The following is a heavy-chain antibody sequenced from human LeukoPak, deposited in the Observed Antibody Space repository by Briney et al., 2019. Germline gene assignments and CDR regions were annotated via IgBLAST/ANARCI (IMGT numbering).Heavy chain of an antibody. CDR1: GFTFSSYS. V-gene: IGHV3-21*01. J-gene: IGHJ4*02. D-gene: IGHD6-13*01. CDR2: ISSSSGYI. CDR3: ARDSSSWYYFDY. Sequence: PGGSLRLSCVASGFTFSSYSMNWVRQAPGKGLEWVSSISSSSGYIYYADSVKGRFTISRDNAKNSLYLQMNSLRAEDTAVYYCARDSSSWYYFDYWGQGTLVTVSS.